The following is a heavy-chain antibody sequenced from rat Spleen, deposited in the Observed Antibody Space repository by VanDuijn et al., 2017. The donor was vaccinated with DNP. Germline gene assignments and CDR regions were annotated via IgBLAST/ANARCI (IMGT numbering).Heavy chain of an antibody. Sequence: EVQLQESGPGLVKPSQSLSLICSVTGYSITSSYRWNWIRKFPGNKLEWMGSINSAGTTKDKPSLKSRISITRDTSKKQLYLQVNSVKTDDTATYPCARWPGYNPPYAMDAWGQGTSVTVSS. D-gene: IGHD1-4*01. J-gene: IGHJ4*01. CDR1: GYSITSSYR. V-gene: IGHV3-3*01. CDR3: ARWPGYNPPYAMDA. CDR2: INSAGTT.